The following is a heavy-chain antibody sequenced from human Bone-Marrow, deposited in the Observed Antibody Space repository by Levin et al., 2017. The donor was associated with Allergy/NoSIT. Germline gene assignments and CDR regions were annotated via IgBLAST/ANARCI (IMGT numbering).Heavy chain of an antibody. J-gene: IGHJ4*02. V-gene: IGHV3-66*01. CDR2: MYSGGDT. Sequence: PGESLKISCAASGFTVSNNYMKWVRQAPGKGLEWVSLMYSGGDTLYSDSVKGRFTISRDSSNNTVYLQMNSLRAEDTAVYYCSRSYDWNYAGGQGTLVTVSS. CDR3: SRSYDWNYA. CDR1: GFTVSNNY. D-gene: IGHD1-7*01.